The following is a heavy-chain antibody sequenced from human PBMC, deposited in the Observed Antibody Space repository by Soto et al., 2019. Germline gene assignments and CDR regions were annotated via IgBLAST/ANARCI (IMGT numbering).Heavy chain of an antibody. V-gene: IGHV3-30*19. Sequence: QVRLVESEGGVVQPGRSLRLSCVVSGFTFSGYAMHWVRQSPGKGLEWVAVISYDGKTKYHADSVTGRFIISRDNSKKTLYLDMSSLRAEDTGIYYCARPRMAAVGTRPYDYWGQGVLVTVSS. D-gene: IGHD6-13*01. J-gene: IGHJ4*02. CDR1: GFTFSGYA. CDR2: ISYDGKTK. CDR3: ARPRMAAVGTRPYDY.